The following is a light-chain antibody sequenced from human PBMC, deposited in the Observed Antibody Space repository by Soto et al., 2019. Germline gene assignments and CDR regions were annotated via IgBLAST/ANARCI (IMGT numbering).Light chain of an antibody. CDR1: QSIASR. CDR3: QQTDTIPRT. Sequence: DIELTQSPSSLSASVGDRDIITCRASQSIASRLNWYQQKPGSAPNHLIYGASTLESGGPSRFSSSRSGTDFTLTVSSLQVEDFTTYYCQQTDTIPRTFGQGTKVDNK. J-gene: IGKJ1*01. CDR2: GAS. V-gene: IGKV1-39*01.